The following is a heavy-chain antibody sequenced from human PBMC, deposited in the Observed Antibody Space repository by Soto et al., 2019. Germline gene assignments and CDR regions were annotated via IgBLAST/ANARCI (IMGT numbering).Heavy chain of an antibody. D-gene: IGHD6-6*01. Sequence: SETLSLTCTVSGGSISSGDYYWSWIRQPPGKGLEWIGYIYYSGSTYYNPSLKSRVTISVDTSKNQFSLKLSSVTAADTAVYYCAGASSIAARIIHFDYWGQGTLVTVSS. CDR2: IYYSGST. V-gene: IGHV4-30-4*01. CDR1: GGSISSGDYY. J-gene: IGHJ4*02. CDR3: AGASSIAARIIHFDY.